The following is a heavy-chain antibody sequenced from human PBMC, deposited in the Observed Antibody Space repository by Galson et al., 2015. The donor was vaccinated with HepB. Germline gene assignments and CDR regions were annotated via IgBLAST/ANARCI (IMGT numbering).Heavy chain of an antibody. V-gene: IGHV3-7*03. CDR1: RFTFGSHW. CDR2: IKQDGSEK. CDR3: ARGGYIGYVIY. D-gene: IGHD5-12*01. Sequence: SLRLSGAASRFTFGSHWTIWVRQGPGKGLEWVADIKQDGSEKYYVDSVKGRFTISRDNAKNSLYLQMNSLRAEDTAVYYCARGGYIGYVIYWGQGTLVTVSS. J-gene: IGHJ4*02.